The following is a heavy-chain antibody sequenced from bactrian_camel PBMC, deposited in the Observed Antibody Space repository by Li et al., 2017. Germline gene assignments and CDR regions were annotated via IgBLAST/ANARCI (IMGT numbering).Heavy chain of an antibody. V-gene: IGHV3S40*01. J-gene: IGHJ4*01. CDR1: GLSFSQLN. D-gene: IGHD6*01. Sequence: VQLVESGGGLVQPGGSLRLSCAASGLSFSQLNMGWVRQAPGKEIEWVSTSALGGSTIYADSVKGRFTISVDNAKNPVMVYLQMPTLIPDDTAMYYCAAGSWVAGSLDEHDYVHWGQGTQVTVS. CDR3: AAGSWVAGSLDEHDYVH. CDR2: TSALGGST.